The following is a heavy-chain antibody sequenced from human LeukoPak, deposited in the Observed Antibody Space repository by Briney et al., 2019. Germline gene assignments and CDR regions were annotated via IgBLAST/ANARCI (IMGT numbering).Heavy chain of an antibody. CDR1: GCSISSYY. CDR2: IYYSGST. V-gene: IGHV4-59*08. J-gene: IGHJ4*02. CDR3: ASGYSYGYSVY. Sequence: PSETLSLTCTVSGCSISSYYWSWIRQPPGKGLEWIGYIYYSGSTNYNPSLKSRVTISVDTSKNQFSLKLSSVTAADMAVYYCASGYSYGYSVYWGQGTLVTVSS. D-gene: IGHD5-18*01.